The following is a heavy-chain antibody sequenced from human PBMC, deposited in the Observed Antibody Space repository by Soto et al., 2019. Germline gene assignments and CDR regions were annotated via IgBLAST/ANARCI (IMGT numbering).Heavy chain of an antibody. CDR1: GYTFTSYG. V-gene: IGHV1-18*01. CDR3: ARGSRAAWDELLGVEGDY. Sequence: QVQLVQSGAEVKKPGASVKVSCKASGYTFTSYGISWVRQAPGQGLEWMGWISAYNGNTNYAQKLQDRVTMTTDTSTSTAYMELRSLRSDDTAVYYCARGSRAAWDELLGVEGDYWGQGTLVTVSS. CDR2: ISAYNGNT. D-gene: IGHD2-15*01. J-gene: IGHJ4*02.